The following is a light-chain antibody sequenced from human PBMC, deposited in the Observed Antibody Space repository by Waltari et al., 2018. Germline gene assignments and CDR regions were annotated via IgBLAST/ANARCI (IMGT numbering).Light chain of an antibody. CDR3: LQYNDWPPLFT. J-gene: IGKJ3*01. CDR2: GPT. V-gene: IGKV3-15*01. Sequence: EIEMTQSPAIMSVSPGERVTLSCRASQKISNNFAWYQQKPGQPPRLLSYGPTTRASGIPGRFRGSGSGTESTLTIDGLQSEDFAVYYCLQYNDWPPLFTFGPGTKVEIK. CDR1: QKISNN.